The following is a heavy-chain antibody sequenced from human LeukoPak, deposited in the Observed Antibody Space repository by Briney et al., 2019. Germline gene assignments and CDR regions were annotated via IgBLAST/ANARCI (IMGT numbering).Heavy chain of an antibody. CDR2: ISYSGTN. CDR3: ASLGTLRS. Sequence: PSETLSPTRTVSGGSLSSSSYNSGRVPPPPGKGLEWIGSISYSGTNYNNPSLKSRVSISIDTSKNQFSVKLTSVIAADTAMYYCASLGTLRSWGQGTLVTVSS. V-gene: IGHV4-39*01. D-gene: IGHD7-27*01. CDR1: GGSLSSSSYN. J-gene: IGHJ5*02.